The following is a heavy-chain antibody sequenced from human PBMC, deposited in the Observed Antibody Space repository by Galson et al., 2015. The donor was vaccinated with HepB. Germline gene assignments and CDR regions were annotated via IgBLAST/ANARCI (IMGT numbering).Heavy chain of an antibody. J-gene: IGHJ5*02. V-gene: IGHV1-69*04. CDR3: ARGRIGYYDFWSGYSNWFDP. Sequence: CKASGGTFSSYAISWVRQAPGQGLEWMGRIIPILGIANYAQKFQGRVTITADKSTSTAYMELSSLRSEDTAVYYCARGRIGYYDFWSGYSNWFDPWGQGTLVTVSS. D-gene: IGHD3-3*01. CDR1: GGTFSSYA. CDR2: IIPILGIA.